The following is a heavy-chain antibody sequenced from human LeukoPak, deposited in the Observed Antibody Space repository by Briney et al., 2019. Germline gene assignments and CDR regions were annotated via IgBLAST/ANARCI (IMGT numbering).Heavy chain of an antibody. CDR2: ISSSGST. CDR1: GDSISSGDYY. J-gene: IGHJ5*02. D-gene: IGHD1-1*01. V-gene: IGHV4-61*02. Sequence: SETLSLTCTVSGDSISSGDYYWSWIRQPAGKGLEWIGRISSSGSTNYNPSLKSRVTISVDTSKNQFSLKLSSVTAADTAVYYCARHPPTRWLERGWFDPWGQGTLVTVSS. CDR3: ARHPPTRWLERGWFDP.